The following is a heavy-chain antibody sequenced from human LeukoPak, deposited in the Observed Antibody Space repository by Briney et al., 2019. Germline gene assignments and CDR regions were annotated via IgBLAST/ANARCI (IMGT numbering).Heavy chain of an antibody. CDR3: ARTSVLRYFDVDY. CDR2: ISAYNGNT. J-gene: IGHJ4*02. D-gene: IGHD3-9*01. Sequence: ASAKVSCKASGYTFTSSGISWVRHTPGQGLEWMGWISAYNGNTNYAQKLQSRVTMTTDTSPSTAYMEQRSLRYDDTGVYYCARTSVLRYFDVDYWGKGTLVTVSS. CDR1: GYTFTSSG. V-gene: IGHV1-18*01.